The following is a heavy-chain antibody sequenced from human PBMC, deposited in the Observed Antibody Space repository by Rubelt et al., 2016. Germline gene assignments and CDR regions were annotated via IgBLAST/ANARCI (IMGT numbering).Heavy chain of an antibody. J-gene: IGHJ3*02. CDR1: GFTFSHYG. CDR3: ARVLGGTYYDAFDM. CDR2: IYSGGAT. Sequence: EVQLVESGGGLVQPGRSLRLSCTASGFTFSHYGMYWVRQAPGKGLEWVSLIYSGGATYYADSVKGRFTISRDNSENTLYLQMNNLGAEETAVYYCARVLGGTYYDAFDMWGQGTVVTVSS. D-gene: IGHD1-26*01. V-gene: IGHV3-66*01.